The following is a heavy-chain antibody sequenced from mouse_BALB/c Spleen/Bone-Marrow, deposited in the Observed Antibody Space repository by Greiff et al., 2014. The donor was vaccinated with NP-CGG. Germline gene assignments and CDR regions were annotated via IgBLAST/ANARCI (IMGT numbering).Heavy chain of an antibody. CDR1: GLSFTSYG. J-gene: IGHJ4*01. D-gene: IGHD2-12*01. CDR3: ARVGYRSDGYAMDY. CDR2: IRAGGST. V-gene: IGHV2-9*02. Sequence: VLLVESGPGLVAPSQTLSITCTVSGLSFTSYGVHWVRQPPGKGLEWLGVIRAGGSTNYNSAIKSRKSISKANSKGQVFLKMTNLQTDGPAIYYCARVGYRSDGYAMDYWGQGTSVTVSS.